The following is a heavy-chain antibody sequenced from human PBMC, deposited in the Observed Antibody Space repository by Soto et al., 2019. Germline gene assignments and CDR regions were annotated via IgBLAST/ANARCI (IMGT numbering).Heavy chain of an antibody. CDR1: GGSISSGDYY. J-gene: IGHJ6*02. V-gene: IGHV4-30-4*01. D-gene: IGHD3-10*01. CDR3: ARDQMVRRVIPNYYYGMDV. CDR2: IYYSGST. Sequence: QVQLQESGPGLVKPSQTLSLTCTVSGGSISSGDYYWSWIRQPPGKGLEWIGYIYYSGSTYYNPSLKSRVTLSVDTSTDQFSLKMSSVTAADTAVYYCARDQMVRRVIPNYYYGMDVWGQGTTVTVSS.